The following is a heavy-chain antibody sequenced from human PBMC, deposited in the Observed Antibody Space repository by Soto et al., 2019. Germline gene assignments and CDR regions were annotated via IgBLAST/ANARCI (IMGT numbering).Heavy chain of an antibody. CDR3: AKGSSSSSRENWFDP. V-gene: IGHV3-23*01. CDR1: GFTFSSYA. J-gene: IGHJ5*02. D-gene: IGHD6-6*01. CDR2: ISGSGGST. Sequence: EVQLLESGGGLVQPGGSLRLSCAASGFTFSSYAMSWVRQAPGKGLEWVSAISGSGGSTYYADSVKGRFTISRDNSKNPLYLQMNSLRAEDTAVYYCAKGSSSSSRENWFDPWGQGTLVTVSS.